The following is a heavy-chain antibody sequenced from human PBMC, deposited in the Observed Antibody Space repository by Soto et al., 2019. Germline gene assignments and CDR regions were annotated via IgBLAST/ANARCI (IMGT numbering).Heavy chain of an antibody. D-gene: IGHD3-22*01. CDR2: IYYSGST. J-gene: IGHJ4*02. CDR3: ARASYDSSTYYLDY. Sequence: SETLSLTCTVSGGSISSGDYYWTWIRQPPGKGLEWIGSIYYSGSTYYNPSLKSRVTISVDTSNNQFSLKLSSVTAADTAVYYCARASYDSSTYYLDYWGQGTLVTVSS. V-gene: IGHV4-30-4*01. CDR1: GGSISSGDYY.